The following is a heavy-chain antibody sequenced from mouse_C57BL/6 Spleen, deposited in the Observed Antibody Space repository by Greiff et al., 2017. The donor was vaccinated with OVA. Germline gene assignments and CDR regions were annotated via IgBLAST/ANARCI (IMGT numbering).Heavy chain of an antibody. J-gene: IGHJ1*03. V-gene: IGHV5-6*01. CDR2: TSSGGSYT. D-gene: IGHD2-4*01. Sequence: EVQRVESGGDLVKPGGSLKLSCAASGFTFSSYGMSWVRQTPDKRLEWVATTSSGGSYTYYPDSVKGRFTISRDNAKNTLYLQMSSLKSEDTAMYYCARPMITTDWYFDVWGTGTTVTVSS. CDR1: GFTFSSYG. CDR3: ARPMITTDWYFDV.